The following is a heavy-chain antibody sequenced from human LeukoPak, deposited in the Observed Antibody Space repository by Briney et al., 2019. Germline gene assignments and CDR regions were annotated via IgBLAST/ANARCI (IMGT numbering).Heavy chain of an antibody. CDR3: AKDYGSSPPLLFDY. D-gene: IGHD3-16*01. CDR2: ISGSGGST. V-gene: IGHV3-23*01. Sequence: LPGGFLRLSCAASGFTFSSYAMSWVRQAPGKGLEWVSAISGSGGSTYYADSVKGRFTISRDNSKNTLYLQMNSLRAEDTAVYYCAKDYGSSPPLLFDYWGQGTLVTVSS. J-gene: IGHJ4*02. CDR1: GFTFSSYA.